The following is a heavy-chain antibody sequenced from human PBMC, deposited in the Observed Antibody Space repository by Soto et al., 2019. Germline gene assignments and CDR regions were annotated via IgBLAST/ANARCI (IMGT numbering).Heavy chain of an antibody. D-gene: IGHD3-3*01. CDR2: IYYTGST. CDR1: GASISSNSYY. J-gene: IGHJ6*03. V-gene: IGHV4-39*01. CDR3: ARQSMKWAGSLWSGYSSNERTPTYYMDV. Sequence: PSETLSLTCTVSGASISSNSYYWGWIRQPPGKGLEWIGNIYYTGSTYYNPSLKSRVTISVDTSKNQFSLKLSSVTAADTAVYYCARQSMKWAGSLWSGYSSNERTPTYYMDVWGKGTTVTVSS.